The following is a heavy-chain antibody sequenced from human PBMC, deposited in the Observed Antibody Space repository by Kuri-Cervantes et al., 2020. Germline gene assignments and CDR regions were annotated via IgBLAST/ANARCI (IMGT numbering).Heavy chain of an antibody. J-gene: IGHJ3*02. V-gene: IGHV3-7*01. CDR1: GFTFSSYA. D-gene: IGHD1-26*01. CDR3: ARHSSGSYGPFHAFDI. Sequence: GESLKISCAASGFTFSSYAMSWVRQAPGKGLEWVANIKQDGSEKYYVDSVKGRFTISRDNSKNSLYLQMNSLRAEDTAVYYCARHSSGSYGPFHAFDIWGQGTMVTVSS. CDR2: IKQDGSEK.